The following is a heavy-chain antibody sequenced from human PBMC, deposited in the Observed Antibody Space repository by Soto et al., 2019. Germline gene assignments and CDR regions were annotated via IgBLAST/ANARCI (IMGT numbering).Heavy chain of an antibody. CDR1: GYTFTSYG. Sequence: QVQLVQSGAAVKKPGASVKVSCKASGYTFTSYGISWVRQAPGQGREWMGWISAYKGNTNYAQKLQGRVTMTTDTVTCTAYKVQRRLRSDDTAVYYCARGLMVHYYVSSGYYDASELDYWGQGTLVPVSS. D-gene: IGHD3-22*01. CDR2: ISAYKGNT. J-gene: IGHJ4*02. CDR3: ARGLMVHYYVSSGYYDASELDY. V-gene: IGHV1-18*01.